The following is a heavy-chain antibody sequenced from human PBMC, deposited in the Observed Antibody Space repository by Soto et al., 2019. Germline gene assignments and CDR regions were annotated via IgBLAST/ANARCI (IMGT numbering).Heavy chain of an antibody. J-gene: IGHJ6*02. D-gene: IGHD3-22*01. CDR2: ISTYAGYT. CDR3: ARGGYYDSSGARNYYFYGMNV. V-gene: IGHV1-18*01. Sequence: QVQLVQSGAEVKKPGASVKVSCKASGYTFASYGINWVRQAPGQGLEWLGWISTYAGYTHYAQILQGRVSMTTDTSTKTTYMELRSLRSDDTAMYYCARGGYYDSSGARNYYFYGMNVWGQGTTVTVSS. CDR1: GYTFASYG.